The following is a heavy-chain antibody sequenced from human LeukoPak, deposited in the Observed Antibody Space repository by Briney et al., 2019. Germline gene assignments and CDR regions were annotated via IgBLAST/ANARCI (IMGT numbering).Heavy chain of an antibody. CDR2: IIPILGIA. CDR1: GGTFSSYA. CDR3: ATFYGSGSYYYFDY. Sequence: SVKVSCKASGGTFSSYAISWVRQAPGQGLEWMGRIIPILGIANYAQKFQGRVTITADKSTSSAYMELSSLRSEDTAVYYCATFYGSGSYYYFDYWGQGTLVTVSS. V-gene: IGHV1-69*04. D-gene: IGHD3-10*01. J-gene: IGHJ4*02.